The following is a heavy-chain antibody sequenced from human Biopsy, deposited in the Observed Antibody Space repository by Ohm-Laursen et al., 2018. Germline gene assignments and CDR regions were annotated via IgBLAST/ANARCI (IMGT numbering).Heavy chain of an antibody. CDR2: NTPILGTG. CDR3: ARGGSGSGYYGMDV. CDR1: GGTFSNYG. Sequence: SSVTASCRAPGGTFSNYGVNWVRQAPGQGLEWLGGNTPILGTGNYAQKFQDRVTMTADKSTSTAYLDLSSLISEDTAVYYCARGGSGSGYYGMDVWGQGTTVTVSS. J-gene: IGHJ6*02. V-gene: IGHV1-69*06. D-gene: IGHD3-10*01.